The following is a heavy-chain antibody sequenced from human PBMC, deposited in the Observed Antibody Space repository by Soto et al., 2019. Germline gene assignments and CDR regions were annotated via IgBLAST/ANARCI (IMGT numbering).Heavy chain of an antibody. CDR2: IASDGKDK. J-gene: IGHJ4*02. CDR1: GVTFSNYA. V-gene: IGHV3-30*18. D-gene: IGHD6-13*01. Sequence: QVPRVESGGGVVQPGRSLKLSCAASGVTFSNYAIHWVRQAPGKGLDWVAVIASDGKDKRYADSVKGRFTISRDNSKNTVYLQMNSLRGEDTAVYYCAKDGAIAAADYFFDYWGQGSLVTVSS. CDR3: AKDGAIAAADYFFDY.